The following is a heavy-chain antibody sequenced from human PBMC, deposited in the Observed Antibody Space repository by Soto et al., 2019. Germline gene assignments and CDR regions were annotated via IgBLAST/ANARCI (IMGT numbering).Heavy chain of an antibody. D-gene: IGHD6-6*01. J-gene: IGHJ4*02. Sequence: QVQLVQPGAEVKKPGASVKFSCKASGYIFTNFYIHWVRQAPGQGLEWIGIINPNGGSTNYAQNFQGIVTMTRDTSTSTVYMDLSSLRSDDTAVYYCTRGLASGDYWGQGTLITVSS. CDR2: INPNGGST. V-gene: IGHV1-46*03. CDR3: TRGLASGDY. CDR1: GYIFTNFY.